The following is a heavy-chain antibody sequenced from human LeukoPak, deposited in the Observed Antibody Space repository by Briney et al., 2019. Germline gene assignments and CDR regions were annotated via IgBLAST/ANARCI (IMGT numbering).Heavy chain of an antibody. CDR2: ISYDGSKT. V-gene: IGHV3-30*03. CDR1: GFSFSSYE. Sequence: GGSLRLSCAASGFSFSSYEMHWVRQAPGKGLEWVAVISYDGSKTYYADSVKGRFTISRDNSQNTLYLQMNSLRAEDTALYYCARTRSQRYSSGWYYFDCWGQGTLVTVSS. J-gene: IGHJ4*02. D-gene: IGHD6-19*01. CDR3: ARTRSQRYSSGWYYFDC.